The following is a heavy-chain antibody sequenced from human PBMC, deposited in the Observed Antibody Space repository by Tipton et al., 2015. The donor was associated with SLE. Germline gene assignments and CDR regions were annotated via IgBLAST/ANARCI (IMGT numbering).Heavy chain of an antibody. CDR1: GFTFSSYE. CDR3: ARDKITRKDYYYGMDV. V-gene: IGHV3-48*03. J-gene: IGHJ6*02. CDR2: ISSSGSTI. D-gene: IGHD3-10*01. Sequence: SLRLSCAASGFTFSSYEMNWVRQAPGKGLEWVSYISSSGSTIYYADSVKGRFTISRDNAKNSLYLQMNSLRAEDTAVYYCARDKITRKDYYYGMDVWGQGTTVTVSS.